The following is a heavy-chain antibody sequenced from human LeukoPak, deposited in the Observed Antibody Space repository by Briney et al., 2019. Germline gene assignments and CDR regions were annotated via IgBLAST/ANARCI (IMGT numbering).Heavy chain of an antibody. Sequence: GGSLRLSCTASGLTLSNYWMIWVRQAPGKGLQWVAKIKQDGSEKYYVDSVKGRFTISRDNAENTLYLQMNSLRVEDTAVYYCAARSSGNPYFWGQGTLVTVSS. CDR1: GLTLSNYW. CDR2: IKQDGSEK. D-gene: IGHD1-26*01. V-gene: IGHV3-7*03. J-gene: IGHJ4*02. CDR3: AARSSGNPYF.